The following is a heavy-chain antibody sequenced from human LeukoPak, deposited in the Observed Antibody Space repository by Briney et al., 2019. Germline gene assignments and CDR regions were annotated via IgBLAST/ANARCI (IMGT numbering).Heavy chain of an antibody. D-gene: IGHD1-14*01. CDR1: GYTFTSYG. V-gene: IGHV1-18*01. Sequence: ASVKVSCKASGYTFTSYGISWVRQSPGQGLESMGGSSAYNGNTNCAQKLQGRVTMTTDTSTSTAYMELRSLRSDDTAVYYCARGLSATSYYYYYMDVWGKGTTVTVAS. CDR3: ARGLSATSYYYYYMDV. J-gene: IGHJ6*03. CDR2: SSAYNGNT.